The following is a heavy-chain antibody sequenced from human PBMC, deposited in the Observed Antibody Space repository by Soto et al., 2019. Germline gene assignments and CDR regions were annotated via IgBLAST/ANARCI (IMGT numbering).Heavy chain of an antibody. J-gene: IGHJ4*02. D-gene: IGHD3-22*01. CDR3: VDDTSGYYYGVFES. V-gene: IGHV4-38-2*02. CDR1: GYSISSGYY. Sequence: KTSETLSLTCTVSGYSISSGYYWGWIRQPPGKGLEWIGSIYHTASTYYNPSLRSRVFISVDSSKNQFSLKLSSVTAADTAVYYCVDDTSGYYYGVFESWGQGTLVTVSS. CDR2: IYHTAST.